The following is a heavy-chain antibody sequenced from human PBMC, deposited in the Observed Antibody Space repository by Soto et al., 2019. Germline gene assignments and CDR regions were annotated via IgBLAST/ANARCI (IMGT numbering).Heavy chain of an antibody. CDR1: GFTFSSYA. J-gene: IGHJ6*02. Sequence: GGSLRLSCAASGFTFSSYAMHWVRQAPGKGLEWVAVISYDGSNKYYADSVKGRFTISRDNSKNTLYLQMNSLRAEDTAVYYCARDRTIFGVMDVWGQGTTVTVSS. V-gene: IGHV3-30-3*01. D-gene: IGHD3-3*01. CDR3: ARDRTIFGVMDV. CDR2: ISYDGSNK.